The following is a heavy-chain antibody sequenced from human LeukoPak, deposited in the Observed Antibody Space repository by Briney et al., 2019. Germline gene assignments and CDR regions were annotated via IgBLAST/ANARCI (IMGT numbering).Heavy chain of an antibody. Sequence: GGSLRPSCAASGFTFSSYWMHWVRQAPGKGLVWVSRINSDGSSTSYADSVKGRFTISRDNAKNTLYLQMNSLRAEDTAVYYCAIGNGDYEGGLDYWGQGTLVTVSS. D-gene: IGHD4-17*01. CDR2: INSDGSST. CDR3: AIGNGDYEGGLDY. J-gene: IGHJ4*02. V-gene: IGHV3-74*01. CDR1: GFTFSSYW.